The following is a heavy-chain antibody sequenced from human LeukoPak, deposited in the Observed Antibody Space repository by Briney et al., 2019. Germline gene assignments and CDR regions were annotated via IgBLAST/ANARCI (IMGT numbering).Heavy chain of an antibody. Sequence: SETLSPTCTVSGGSISSSSYYWGWIRQPPGKGLEWIGSIYYSGSTYYNPSLKSRVTISVDTSKNQFSLKLSSVTAADTAVYYCARGPGGSYLRRYMDVWGKGTTVTVSS. D-gene: IGHD1-26*01. V-gene: IGHV4-39*01. CDR3: ARGPGGSYLRRYMDV. J-gene: IGHJ6*03. CDR1: GGSISSSSYY. CDR2: IYYSGST.